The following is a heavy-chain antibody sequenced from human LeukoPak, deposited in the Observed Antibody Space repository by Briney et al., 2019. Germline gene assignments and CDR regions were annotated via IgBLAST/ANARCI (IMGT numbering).Heavy chain of an antibody. Sequence: KNGESLKISCKGSGYSFTSYWIGWVRQMPGKGLEWMGIIYPGDSDTRYSPSFQGQVTISADKSISTAYLQWNSLKASDTAMYYCARQRAHLHNWFDPWGQGTLVAVSS. CDR1: GYSFTSYW. CDR3: ARQRAHLHNWFDP. V-gene: IGHV5-51*01. CDR2: IYPGDSDT. J-gene: IGHJ5*02.